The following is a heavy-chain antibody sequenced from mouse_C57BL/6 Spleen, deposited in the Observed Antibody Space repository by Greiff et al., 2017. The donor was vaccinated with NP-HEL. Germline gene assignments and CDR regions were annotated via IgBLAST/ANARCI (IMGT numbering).Heavy chain of an antibody. CDR2: IDPSDSET. CDR3: ARYYDYDVLDY. D-gene: IGHD2-4*01. CDR1: GYTFTSYW. Sequence: VQLQQPGAELVRPGSSVKLSCKASGYTFTSYWMHWVKQRPIQGLEWIGNIDPSDSETPFNQKFKDKATLTVDKSSSTAYMQLSSLTSEDSAVYYCARYYDYDVLDYWGQGTTLTVSS. J-gene: IGHJ2*01. V-gene: IGHV1-52*01.